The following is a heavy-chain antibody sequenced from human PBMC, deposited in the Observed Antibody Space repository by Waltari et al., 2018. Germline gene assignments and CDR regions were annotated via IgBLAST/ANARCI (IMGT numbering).Heavy chain of an antibody. D-gene: IGHD2-21*02. CDR1: GGSINNYY. V-gene: IGHV4-59*04. CDR3: VRGCAGGACYSDTYYSMDV. J-gene: IGHJ6*03. CDR2: ISYSGIT. Sequence: QVQLQESGPGLVKPSETLSLTCTVSGGSINNYYWSWIRQPPGKRLEWIGDISYSGITDDYSPLEKRVTMSVDTSRSQFSLKLRSVTDADTATYYCVRGCAGGACYSDTYYSMDVWGKGNTVTVSS.